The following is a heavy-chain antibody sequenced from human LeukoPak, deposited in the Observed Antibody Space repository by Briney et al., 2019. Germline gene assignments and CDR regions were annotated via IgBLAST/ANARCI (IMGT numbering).Heavy chain of an antibody. CDR1: GYSFANYW. V-gene: IGHV5-51*01. J-gene: IGHJ4*02. D-gene: IGHD3-3*01. CDR2: IYPDDSDV. CDR3: ARVYDAWSGFSQYYFDY. Sequence: GESLKIPCKASGYSFANYWIGWVRQTPGKGLEWMGIIYPDDSDVKYSPSFQGQVTISADRSFNTAYLQWRSLKASDTAMYYCARVYDAWSGFSQYYFDYWGQGTLVTVSS.